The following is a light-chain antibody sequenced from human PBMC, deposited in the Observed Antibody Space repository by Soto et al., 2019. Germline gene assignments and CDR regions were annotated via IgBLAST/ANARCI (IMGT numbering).Light chain of an antibody. Sequence: IQMTQSPSSLSASVGDRVTITCRASQRITTYLNWYQQKPGEAPKLLISTSGTLQRGVPSRFSGSESGTDFTLTITALRPLDFAAYVCQQTYSTPYTVGQGTKLEIK. CDR3: QQTYSTPYT. CDR2: TSG. J-gene: IGKJ2*01. CDR1: QRITTY. V-gene: IGKV1-39*01.